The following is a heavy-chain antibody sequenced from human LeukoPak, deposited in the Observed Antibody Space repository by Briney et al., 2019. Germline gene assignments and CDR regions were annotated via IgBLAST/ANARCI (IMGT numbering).Heavy chain of an antibody. CDR3: ARDPTGYSGYGMSDY. D-gene: IGHD5-12*01. J-gene: IGHJ4*02. CDR2: IIPIFGTA. CDR1: GGTFSSYA. V-gene: IGHV1-69*05. Sequence: GASVKVSCKASGGTFSSYAISWVRQAPGQGLEWMGGIIPIFGTANYAQKLQGRVTMTTDTSTSTAYMELRSLRSDDTAVYYCARDPTGYSGYGMSDYWGQGTLVTVSS.